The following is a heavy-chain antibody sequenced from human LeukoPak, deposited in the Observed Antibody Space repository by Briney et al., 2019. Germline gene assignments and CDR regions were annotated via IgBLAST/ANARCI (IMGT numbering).Heavy chain of an antibody. Sequence: GGSLRHSCAASGFTFSSYAMSWVRQAPGKGLEWVAAISGSGGSTYYADSVKGRFTISRGNSNNTLYLQMNSLRAEDTAVYYCAKDRRARILVGATGAFDIWGQGTMVTVSS. CDR2: ISGSGGST. D-gene: IGHD1-26*01. CDR3: AKDRRARILVGATGAFDI. CDR1: GFTFSSYA. V-gene: IGHV3-23*01. J-gene: IGHJ3*02.